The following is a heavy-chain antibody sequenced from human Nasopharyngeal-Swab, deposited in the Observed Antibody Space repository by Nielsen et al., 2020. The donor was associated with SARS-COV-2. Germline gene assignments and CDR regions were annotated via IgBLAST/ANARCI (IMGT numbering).Heavy chain of an antibody. Sequence: SVKVSCKASGGTFNTHAINWVRQAPGQGLEWMGRINPILGIADNAQKFQDRVTITVDKSMSTAYMELRSLTSEDTAVYYCARIHFVVGRGYFTGLDVWGQGTSVTVSS. V-gene: IGHV1-69*04. CDR1: GGTFNTHA. J-gene: IGHJ6*02. CDR3: ARIHFVVGRGYFTGLDV. D-gene: IGHD2-21*01. CDR2: INPILGIA.